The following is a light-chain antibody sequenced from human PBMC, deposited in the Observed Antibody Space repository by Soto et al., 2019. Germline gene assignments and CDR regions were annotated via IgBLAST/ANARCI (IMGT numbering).Light chain of an antibody. CDR3: QQSYSTPYT. CDR1: QDIRSY. V-gene: IGKV1-39*01. J-gene: IGKJ2*01. CDR2: AAS. Sequence: DIRMTQSPSSLSAATGDRVTITCRASQDIRSYLNWYQQKPGKAPKLLIYAASSLQSGVPSRFSGSGSGTDFTLTISSLQPEDFATYYCQQSYSTPYTFGQGTKLEIK.